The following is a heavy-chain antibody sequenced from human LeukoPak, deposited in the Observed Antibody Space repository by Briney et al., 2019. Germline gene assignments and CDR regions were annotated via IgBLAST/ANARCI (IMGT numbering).Heavy chain of an antibody. CDR2: IIPMFDSA. J-gene: IGHJ4*02. Sequence: ASVKVSCKASGGTFSSYGISWVRQAPGQGLEWMGGIIPMFDSANYTQKFQGRVTITADESTNTAYMELSSLRSEDTAVYYCARTAFVAALHFDYWGQGTLVTVSS. CDR3: ARTAFVAALHFDY. CDR1: GGTFSSYG. D-gene: IGHD2-21*01. V-gene: IGHV1-69*13.